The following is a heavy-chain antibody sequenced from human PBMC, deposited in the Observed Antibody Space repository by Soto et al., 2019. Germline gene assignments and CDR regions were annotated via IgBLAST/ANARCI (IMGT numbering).Heavy chain of an antibody. V-gene: IGHV4-34*01. CDR1: GGSFSGYY. CDR3: ARAPGHSSSWYYYYYGMDV. Sequence: SETLSLTCAVYGGSFSGYYWSWIRQPPGKGLEWIGEINHSGSTNYNPSLKSRVTISVDTSKNQFSLKLSSVTAADTAVYYCARAPGHSSSWYYYYYGMDVWGQGTTITV. D-gene: IGHD6-13*01. CDR2: INHSGST. J-gene: IGHJ6*02.